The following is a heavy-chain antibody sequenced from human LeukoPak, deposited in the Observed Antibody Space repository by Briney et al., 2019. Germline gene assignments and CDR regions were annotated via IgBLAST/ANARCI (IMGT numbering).Heavy chain of an antibody. CDR2: ISSSSSYI. Sequence: KPGGSLRLSCAASGFTFSSYSMNWVRQAPGKGLEWVSSISSSSSYIYYADSVKGRFTISRDNAKNSLYLQMNSLRAEDTAVYYCARAGSSWYYFDYWGPGTLVTVSS. CDR3: ARAGSSWYYFDY. CDR1: GFTFSSYS. D-gene: IGHD6-13*01. V-gene: IGHV3-21*01. J-gene: IGHJ4*02.